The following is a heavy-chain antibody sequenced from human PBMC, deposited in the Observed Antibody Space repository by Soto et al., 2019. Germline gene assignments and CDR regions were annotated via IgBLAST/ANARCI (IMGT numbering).Heavy chain of an antibody. CDR3: GRGGYRHYSAYYYYALDV. V-gene: IGHV3-72*01. J-gene: IGHJ6*02. CDR2: TRDKPNSYTT. Sequence: GGSLRLSCVASGFTLSDYYVDWVRQAPGKGLEWVGRTRDKPNSYTTDYAESVEGRFTISRDDSKNSLYLQLNSLNTEDTAVYYCGRGGYRHYSAYYYYALDVWGQGTTVTVS. CDR1: GFTLSDYY. D-gene: IGHD4-4*01.